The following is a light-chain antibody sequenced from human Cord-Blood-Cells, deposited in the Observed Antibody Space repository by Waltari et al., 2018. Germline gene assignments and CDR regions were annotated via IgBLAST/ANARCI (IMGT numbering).Light chain of an antibody. CDR3: QQIYGTPPLI. V-gene: IGKV1-39*01. J-gene: IGKJ4*01. CDR1: QSISSY. CDR2: PAS. Sequence: DIQMTQSPSSLSASVGDRVTLTCRASQSISSYLNWYQQKPGKAPKLLIYPASSLQRGIPSRFSGSRSGTEFTLTISSRQPEDCATYYGQQIYGTPPLICGGETKVEIK.